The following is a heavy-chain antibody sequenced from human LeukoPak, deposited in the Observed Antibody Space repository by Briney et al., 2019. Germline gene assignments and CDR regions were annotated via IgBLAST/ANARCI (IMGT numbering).Heavy chain of an antibody. J-gene: IGHJ4*02. Sequence: PGGSLRLSCAASGFTFSDYYMSWIRQAPGKGLEWVSYISSSGSTIYYADSVKGRFTISRVNAKNSLYLQMNSLRAEDTAVYYCARESYCSSTSCYGGDYWGQGTLVTVSS. CDR3: ARESYCSSTSCYGGDY. D-gene: IGHD2-2*01. CDR2: ISSSGSTI. V-gene: IGHV3-11*01. CDR1: GFTFSDYY.